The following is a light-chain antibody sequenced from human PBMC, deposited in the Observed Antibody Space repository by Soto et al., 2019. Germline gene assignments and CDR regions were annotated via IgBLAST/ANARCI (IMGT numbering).Light chain of an antibody. V-gene: IGLV1-40*01. CDR1: SSNIGAGYE. Sequence: QSVLTPPPSVSGAPGQRVTISCTGSSSNIGAGYEVHWYQQLPGTAPKLLIYGNSNRPSGVPDRFSGSKSGTSASLAITGLQAEDEADYYCQSYDSSLSGHVVFGGGTKLTVI. J-gene: IGLJ2*01. CDR2: GNS. CDR3: QSYDSSLSGHVV.